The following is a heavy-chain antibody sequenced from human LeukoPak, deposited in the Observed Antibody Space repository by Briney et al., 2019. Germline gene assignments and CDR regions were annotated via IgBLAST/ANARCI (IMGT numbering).Heavy chain of an antibody. CDR3: ARDGTPNYSSGWVYMDV. Sequence: GGSLRLSCVASGFTFSSSWMTWVRQAPGKGLEWVASIREDGSQKTAVDSVRGRFTISRDNAKNSVYLQMDSLRAEDTAVYYCARDGTPNYSSGWVYMDVWGEGTTVTISS. D-gene: IGHD6-25*01. V-gene: IGHV3-7*01. J-gene: IGHJ6*03. CDR1: GFTFSSSW. CDR2: IREDGSQK.